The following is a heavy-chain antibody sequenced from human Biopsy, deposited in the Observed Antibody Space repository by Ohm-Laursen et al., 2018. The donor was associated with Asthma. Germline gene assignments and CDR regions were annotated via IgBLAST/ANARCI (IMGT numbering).Heavy chain of an antibody. D-gene: IGHD3-10*01. J-gene: IGHJ6*01. CDR3: ARAVDYSHYYGIDV. V-gene: IGHV1-18*01. Sequence: SVKVSCKTSGYTFNSAGIAWVRQAPGQGLEWMGWISVYNGNTKVAQKLQDRVTMITDTSTSTAYMELRSRRSDDTAVYFCARAVDYSHYYGIDVWGQGTTVTVSP. CDR2: ISVYNGNT. CDR1: GYTFNSAG.